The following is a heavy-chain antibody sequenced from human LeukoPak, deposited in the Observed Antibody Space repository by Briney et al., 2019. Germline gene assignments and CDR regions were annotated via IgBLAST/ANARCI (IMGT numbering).Heavy chain of an antibody. CDR3: ARASWGYGFDY. D-gene: IGHD7-27*01. J-gene: IGHJ4*02. CDR2: VYSGGTT. CDR1: GFNVSNYY. Sequence: GSLRLSSAAAGFNVSNYYMSCVSQAPGKGLEWVSVVYSGGTTYYADSVKGRFTISRDNSNSTLYLQMNSLRVDDTAVYYCARASWGYGFDYWGLGALVTVSS. V-gene: IGHV3-53*01.